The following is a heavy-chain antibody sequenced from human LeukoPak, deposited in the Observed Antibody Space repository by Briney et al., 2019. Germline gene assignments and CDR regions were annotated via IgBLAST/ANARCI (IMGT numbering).Heavy chain of an antibody. Sequence: GSSVKVSCKASGGTFSSYAISWVRQAPGQGLEWMGRIIPILGIANYAQKFQGRVTITADKSTSTAYMELSSLRSEDTAVYYCAREEGYYYDSSGAQLWGQGTLVTVSS. D-gene: IGHD3-22*01. CDR2: IIPILGIA. J-gene: IGHJ4*02. CDR3: AREEGYYYDSSGAQL. CDR1: GGTFSSYA. V-gene: IGHV1-69*04.